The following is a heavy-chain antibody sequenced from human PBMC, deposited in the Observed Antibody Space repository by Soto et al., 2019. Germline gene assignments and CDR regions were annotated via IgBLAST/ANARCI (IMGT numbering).Heavy chain of an antibody. V-gene: IGHV4-34*01. CDR1: GGSFSGYY. J-gene: IGHJ6*03. Sequence: QVQLQQWGAGLLKPSETLSLTCAVYGGSFSGYYWSWIRQPPGKGLEWIGEINHSGSTNYNPSLKSRVTLSVDTSKNQFSLKLSSVTAADTAVYYCASGPGEDYYYYYMDVWGKGTTVTVSS. CDR2: INHSGST. CDR3: ASGPGEDYYYYYMDV.